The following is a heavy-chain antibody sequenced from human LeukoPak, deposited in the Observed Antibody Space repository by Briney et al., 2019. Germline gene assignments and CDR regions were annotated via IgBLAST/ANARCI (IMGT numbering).Heavy chain of an antibody. V-gene: IGHV3-48*03. CDR3: AKEYYDILTGYPSGTSDY. CDR1: GFTFSSCE. CDR2: ISSSGSTI. Sequence: PGGSLRLSCAASGFTFSSCEMNWVRQAPGKGLEWVSYISSSGSTIYYADSVKGRFTISRDNSKNTVYLQMSSLRAEDTALYYCAKEYYDILTGYPSGTSDYWGQGTLVTVSS. D-gene: IGHD3-9*01. J-gene: IGHJ4*02.